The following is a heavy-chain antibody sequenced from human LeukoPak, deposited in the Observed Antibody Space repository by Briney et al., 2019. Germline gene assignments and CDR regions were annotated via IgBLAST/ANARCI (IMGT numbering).Heavy chain of an antibody. V-gene: IGHV1-2*02. CDR3: ARYSYYAYYYGMDV. J-gene: IGHJ6*02. CDR1: GYTFTDYY. CDR2: INPNIGDT. D-gene: IGHD4-11*01. Sequence: ASVKASCKASGYTFTDYYMHWVRQAPGQGLEWMGWINPNIGDTNYAQKFQGRVTMTRDTSISTAYMELSRLRSDDTAVYYCARYSYYAYYYGMDVWGQGTTVTVSS.